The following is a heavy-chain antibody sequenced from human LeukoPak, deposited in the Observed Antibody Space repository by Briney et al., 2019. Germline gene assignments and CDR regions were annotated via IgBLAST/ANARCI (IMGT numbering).Heavy chain of an antibody. J-gene: IGHJ5*02. D-gene: IGHD4-17*01. V-gene: IGHV3-53*01. Sequence: GGSLRLSCAASGFTVSSNYMSWVRQAPGKGLELVSFIYRGGSTYYADSVKGRFTISRDNSKNTMYLQMNSLRAEDTAVYYCATSLDYGDYIKWFDPWGQGTLVTVSS. CDR1: GFTVSSNY. CDR3: ATSLDYGDYIKWFDP. CDR2: IYRGGST.